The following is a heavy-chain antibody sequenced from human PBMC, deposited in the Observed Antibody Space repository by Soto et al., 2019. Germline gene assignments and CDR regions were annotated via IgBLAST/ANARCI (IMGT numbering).Heavy chain of an antibody. CDR1: GDSISSPKW. J-gene: IGHJ3*01. V-gene: IGHV4-4*02. D-gene: IGHD6-19*01. CDR2: LLHSGTT. CDR3: AYSSGWYRHDV. Sequence: QVQLQESGPGLVKPSGTLSLTCAVSGDSISSPKWWTWLRQPPGKGLEWIGDLLHSGTTNCNPSLKSRVILLVDKSQNQFSLSLTSVTAADTAIYFCAYSSGWYRHDVWGQGTSVTVSS.